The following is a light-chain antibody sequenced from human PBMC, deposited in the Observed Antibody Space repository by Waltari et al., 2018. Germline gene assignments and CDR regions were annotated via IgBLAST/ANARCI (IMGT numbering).Light chain of an antibody. V-gene: IGLV3-1*01. CDR2: RDT. CDR3: QAWDSSNYWV. Sequence: FVLTQPPSVSVSPGQTAKITCFGDSLAPTYASWYQQKPGQSPVVVIYRDTKRPSGIPDRFSGSNSGNTATLTISGTQTMDEADYYCQAWDSSNYWVFGGGTKLTVL. CDR1: SLAPTY. J-gene: IGLJ3*02.